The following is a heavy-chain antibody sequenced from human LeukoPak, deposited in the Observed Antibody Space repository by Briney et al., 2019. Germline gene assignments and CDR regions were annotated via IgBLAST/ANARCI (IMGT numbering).Heavy chain of an antibody. V-gene: IGHV3-30*02. D-gene: IGHD3-3*01. CDR3: AKGYYDFWSGPEGDAFDI. CDR1: GFTFSSYG. J-gene: IGHJ3*02. CDR2: IRYDGSNK. Sequence: PGGSLRLSCAASGFTFSSYGMHWVRQAPGKGLEWVAFIRYDGSNKYYADSVKGRFTISRDNSKNTLYLQMNSLRAEDTAVYYCAKGYYDFWSGPEGDAFDIWGQGTMVTVSS.